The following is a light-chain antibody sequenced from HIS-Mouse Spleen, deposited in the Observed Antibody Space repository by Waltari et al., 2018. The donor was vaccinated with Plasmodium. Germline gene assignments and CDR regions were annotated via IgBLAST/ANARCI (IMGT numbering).Light chain of an antibody. CDR2: EDS. CDR3: YATDSSGNHRV. CDR1: ALPKKY. J-gene: IGLJ3*02. V-gene: IGLV3-10*01. Sequence: SYELTQPPSVSVSPGQTARITCSGDALPKKYAYWYQQKSGQAPELVIYEDSKRPCGIPERCAGSSSGTMATLTIGGAQVEDEADYCCYATDSSGNHRVFGGGTKLTVL.